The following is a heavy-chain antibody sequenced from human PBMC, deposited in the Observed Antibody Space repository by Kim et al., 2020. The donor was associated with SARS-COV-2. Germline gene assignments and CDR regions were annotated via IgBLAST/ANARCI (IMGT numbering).Heavy chain of an antibody. CDR1: GGSISSGGYY. CDR3: AREALPPHYYDSRREDAFDI. D-gene: IGHD3-22*01. Sequence: SETLSLTCTVSGGSISSGGYYWSWIRQHPGKGLEWIGYIYYSGSTYYNPSLKSRVTISVDTSKNQFSLKLSSVTAADTAVYYCAREALPPHYYDSRREDAFDIWGQGTMVTVSS. J-gene: IGHJ3*02. V-gene: IGHV4-31*03. CDR2: IYYSGST.